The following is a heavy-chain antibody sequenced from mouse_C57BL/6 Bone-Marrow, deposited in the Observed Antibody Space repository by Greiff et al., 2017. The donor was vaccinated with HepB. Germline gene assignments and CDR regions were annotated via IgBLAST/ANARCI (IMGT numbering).Heavy chain of an antibody. CDR1: GFTFSSYG. V-gene: IGHV5-6*01. CDR3: ARQGTGTDY. Sequence: EVKLVESGGDLVKPGGPLKLSCAASGFTFSSYGMSWVRQTPDKRLEWVATISSGGSYTYYPDSVKGRFTISRDNAKNTLYLQMSSLKSEDTAMYYCARQGTGTDYWGQGTTLTVSS. D-gene: IGHD4-1*01. CDR2: ISSGGSYT. J-gene: IGHJ2*01.